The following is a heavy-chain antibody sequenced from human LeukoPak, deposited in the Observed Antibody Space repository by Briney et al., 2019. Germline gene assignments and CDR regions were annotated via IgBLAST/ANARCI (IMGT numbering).Heavy chain of an antibody. J-gene: IGHJ4*02. CDR3: AKGEQWLGVTEHLFDY. D-gene: IGHD6-19*01. CDR2: ITGSGGNT. Sequence: PGGSLRLSCAASGFTFNIYAMSWVRQAPGKGLEWVSVITGSGGNTFYADSVKGRFTISRDNSKNTLYLQMNSLRAEDTAVYYCAKGEQWLGVTEHLFDYWGQGTLVTVSS. CDR1: GFTFNIYA. V-gene: IGHV3-23*01.